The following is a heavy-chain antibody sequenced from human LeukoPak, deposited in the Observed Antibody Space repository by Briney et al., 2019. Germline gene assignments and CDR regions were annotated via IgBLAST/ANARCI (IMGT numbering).Heavy chain of an antibody. D-gene: IGHD6-13*01. J-gene: IGHJ4*02. Sequence: GGSLRLSCAASGFTFSSYWMHWVRQAPGKGRVWVSRINSDGSSTSYADSVKGRFTISRDNAKNTLYLQMNSLRAEDTAVYYCATSSWYFDYFDYWGQGTLVTVSS. CDR2: INSDGSST. V-gene: IGHV3-74*01. CDR3: ATSSWYFDYFDY. CDR1: GFTFSSYW.